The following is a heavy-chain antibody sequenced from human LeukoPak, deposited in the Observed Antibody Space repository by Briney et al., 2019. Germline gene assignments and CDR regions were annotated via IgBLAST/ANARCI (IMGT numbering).Heavy chain of an antibody. V-gene: IGHV3-30*18. D-gene: IGHD1-1*01. J-gene: IGHJ6*02. CDR3: AKAHWDVRHGMDV. CDR1: GLTFSSFG. CDR2: ISYDGRDK. Sequence: QTGRSLRLSCAASGLTFSSFGMHWVRQAPGKGLEWVAVISYDGRDKYYADSVKGRISISRDNSKNTVYLQMNDLRADDTALYYCAKAHWDVRHGMDVWGQGTTVTVSS.